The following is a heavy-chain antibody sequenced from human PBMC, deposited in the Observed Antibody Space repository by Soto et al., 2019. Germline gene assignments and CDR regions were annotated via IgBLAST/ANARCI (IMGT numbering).Heavy chain of an antibody. D-gene: IGHD5-18*01. CDR1: GFTFGSYA. V-gene: IGHV3-23*01. CDR2: LGGNGFTT. Sequence: EVQLLESGGGLVQPGGSLRLSCVVSGFTFGSYAMSWVRQAPEKGPEWVAILGGNGFTTYYADSVKGRFTISGDKSKSTLFLQLNSPRADDTGVYYCAKALRHSLNFFYYMDVWGRGTSVTVSS. J-gene: IGHJ6*03. CDR3: AKALRHSLNFFYYMDV.